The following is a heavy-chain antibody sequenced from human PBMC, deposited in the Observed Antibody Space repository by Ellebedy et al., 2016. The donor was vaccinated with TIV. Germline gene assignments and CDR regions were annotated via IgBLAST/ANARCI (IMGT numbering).Heavy chain of an antibody. Sequence: MPSETLSLTCAVSGGSISSSNWWSWVRHPPGKGLEWIGEFYHSGNSNYSPSLKSRVIISVDKSKNHFSLKLSSVTAADTAVYFWARRTTMVRGIDYWGQGTLVTVSS. J-gene: IGHJ4*02. CDR3: ARRTTMVRGIDY. V-gene: IGHV4-4*02. CDR1: GGSISSSNW. CDR2: FYHSGNS. D-gene: IGHD3-10*01.